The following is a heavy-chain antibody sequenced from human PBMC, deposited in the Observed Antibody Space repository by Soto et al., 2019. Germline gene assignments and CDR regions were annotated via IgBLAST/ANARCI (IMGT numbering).Heavy chain of an antibody. D-gene: IGHD2-8*01. CDR3: ARGGEAGMVYAMSYYYYYYMDV. V-gene: IGHV1-69*02. CDR2: IIPILGIA. CDR1: GGTFSSYT. J-gene: IGHJ6*03. Sequence: QVQLVQSGAEVKKPGSSVKVSCKASGGTFSSYTISWVRQAPGQGLEWMGRIIPILGIANYAQKFQGRVTITADKSTSTAYMELSSLRSEDTAVYYCARGGEAGMVYAMSYYYYYYMDVWGKGPTVTVSS.